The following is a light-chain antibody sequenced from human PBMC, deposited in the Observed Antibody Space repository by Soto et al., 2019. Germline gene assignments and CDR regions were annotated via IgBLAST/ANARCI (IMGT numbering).Light chain of an antibody. CDR3: QQYNNWPPYT. V-gene: IGKV3D-15*01. CDR1: QTVSSN. J-gene: IGKJ2*01. Sequence: EIVMTQSPATLSVSPGERATLSCRASQTVSSNLAWYQQKPGQPPRLLIYGASTRATGIPARFSGSGSGTEFTLTISSLQSEDFAVYYCQQYNNWPPYTFGQGTKVEIK. CDR2: GAS.